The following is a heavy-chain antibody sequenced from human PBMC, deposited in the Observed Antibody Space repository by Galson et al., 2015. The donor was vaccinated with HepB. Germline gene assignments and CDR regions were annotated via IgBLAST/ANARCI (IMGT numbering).Heavy chain of an antibody. CDR1: GFTFSSYS. Sequence: SLRLSCAASGFTFSSYSMNWVRQAPGKGLEWVSSISSSSSYIYYADSVKGRFTISRDNAKNSLYLQMNSLRAEDTAVYYCARPTTVVTPGDYYYYYGMDVWGQGTTVTVSS. CDR3: ARPTTVVTPGDYYYYYGMDV. V-gene: IGHV3-21*01. CDR2: ISSSSSYI. J-gene: IGHJ6*02. D-gene: IGHD4-23*01.